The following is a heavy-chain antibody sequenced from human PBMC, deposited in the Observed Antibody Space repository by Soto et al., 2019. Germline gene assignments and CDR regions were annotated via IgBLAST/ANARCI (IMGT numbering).Heavy chain of an antibody. CDR3: ARDLAAGEY. Sequence: QVQLVQSGAEVKKPGASVKLSCRTSGYTFTHYYIHWVRQAPGQGLEWLAIINPASGSTNYAQDFQGRVTLTMDTSTTTVYMELSGLRAEDTDILYCARDLAAGEYWGQGTLVTVSS. CDR1: GYTFTHYY. V-gene: IGHV1-46*01. J-gene: IGHJ4*02. D-gene: IGHD6-13*01. CDR2: INPASGST.